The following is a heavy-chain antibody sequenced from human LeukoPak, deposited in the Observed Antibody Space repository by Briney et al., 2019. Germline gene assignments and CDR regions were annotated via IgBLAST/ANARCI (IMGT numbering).Heavy chain of an antibody. CDR2: ISAYNGNT. Sequence: ASVKVSCKASGYTFTSYGISWVRRAPGQGLEWMGWISAYNGNTNYAQKLQGRVTMTTDTSTSTAYMELGSLRSDDTAVYYCARERVGSGWYGGYYYYYYMDVWGKGTTVAISS. CDR3: ARERVGSGWYGGYYYYYYMDV. D-gene: IGHD6-19*01. CDR1: GYTFTSYG. J-gene: IGHJ6*03. V-gene: IGHV1-18*01.